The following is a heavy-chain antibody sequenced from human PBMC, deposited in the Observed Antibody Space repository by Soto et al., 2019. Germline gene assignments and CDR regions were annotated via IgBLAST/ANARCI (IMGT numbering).Heavy chain of an antibody. V-gene: IGHV1-69*01. D-gene: IGHD3-22*01. CDR3: ASDYWTYYYDSSGYYPHY. J-gene: IGHJ4*02. Sequence: QVQLVQSGAEVKKPGSSVKVSCKASGGTFSSYAISWVRQAPGQGLEWMGGVIPIFGTANYEQKFQGRVTITAEESTRTAYMERSSLRSEDTAVYYCASDYWTYYYDSSGYYPHYCGQGTLVTVTS. CDR1: GGTFSSYA. CDR2: VIPIFGTA.